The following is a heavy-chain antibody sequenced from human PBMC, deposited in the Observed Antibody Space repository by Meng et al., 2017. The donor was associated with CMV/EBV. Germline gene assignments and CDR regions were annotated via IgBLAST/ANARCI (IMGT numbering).Heavy chain of an antibody. V-gene: IGHV4-30-4*08. D-gene: IGHD3-3*01. CDR1: GGSITSGDYY. CDR2: IYYSGYT. Sequence: SETLSLTCTVSGGSITSGDYYWSWIRQPPGKGLEWIGYIYYSGYTYYNPSLKRRVSISVDTSKNQFSLKLSSVTAADTAVYYCATNGPYYDFWSGQDYWGQGTLVTVSS. CDR3: ATNGPYYDFWSGQDY. J-gene: IGHJ4*02.